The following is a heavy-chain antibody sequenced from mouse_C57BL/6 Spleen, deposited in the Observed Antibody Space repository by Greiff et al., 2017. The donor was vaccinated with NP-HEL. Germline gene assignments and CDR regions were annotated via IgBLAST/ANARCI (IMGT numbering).Heavy chain of an antibody. CDR2: IYPGDGDT. J-gene: IGHJ2*01. Sequence: VQLQQSGPELVKPGASVKISCKASGYAFSSSWMNWVKQRPGKGLEWIGRIYPGDGDTNYNGKFKGKATLTADKSSSTAYMQLSSLTSEDSAVYFCAKMRIFDYDGSYFDYWGQGTTLTVSS. CDR3: AKMRIFDYDGSYFDY. V-gene: IGHV1-82*01. CDR1: GYAFSSSW. D-gene: IGHD2-4*01.